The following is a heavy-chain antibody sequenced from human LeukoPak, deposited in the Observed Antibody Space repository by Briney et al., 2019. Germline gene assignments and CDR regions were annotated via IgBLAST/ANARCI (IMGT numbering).Heavy chain of an antibody. J-gene: IGHJ4*02. CDR3: ARGGRGSGSYYPPYYFDY. D-gene: IGHD3-10*01. Sequence: PSETLSLTCAVYGGSFSGYYWSWIRQPPGKGLEWIGEINHSGSTNYNPSLKSRVTISVDTSKNQFSLKLSSVTAADTAVYYCARGGRGSGSYYPPYYFDYWGQGTLVTVSS. V-gene: IGHV4-34*01. CDR1: GGSFSGYY. CDR2: INHSGST.